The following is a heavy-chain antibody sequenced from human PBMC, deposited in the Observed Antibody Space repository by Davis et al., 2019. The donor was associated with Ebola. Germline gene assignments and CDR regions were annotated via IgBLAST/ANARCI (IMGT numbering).Heavy chain of an antibody. J-gene: IGHJ4*02. CDR2: ISGSGGST. Sequence: SLMLPCAAPGFTFSSYAMSWVRQAPGKGLEWVSAISGSGGSTYYADSVKGRFTISRDNSKNTLYLQMNSLRAEDTAVYYCARDQYGDDAFDYWGQGTLVTVSS. CDR1: GFTFSSYA. V-gene: IGHV3-23*01. CDR3: ARDQYGDDAFDY. D-gene: IGHD4-17*01.